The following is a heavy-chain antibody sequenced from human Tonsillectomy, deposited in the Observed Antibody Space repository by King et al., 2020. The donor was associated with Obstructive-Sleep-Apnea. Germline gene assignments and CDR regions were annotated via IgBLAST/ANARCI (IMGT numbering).Heavy chain of an antibody. CDR1: GYIFTIYC. CDR3: ARNPYSTGWYSGWIDY. D-gene: IGHD6-19*01. V-gene: IGHV1-18*04. J-gene: IGHJ4*02. Sequence: QLVQSGAEVKKPGASGKVSCKASGYIFTIYCISWVRQAPGQGLEWMGWISAYKGNTNYAQKFQGQGTMTTDKSTSTAYMELRSLRSDDTAVYYCARNPYSTGWYSGWIDYWGQGTLVTVSS. CDR2: ISAYKGNT.